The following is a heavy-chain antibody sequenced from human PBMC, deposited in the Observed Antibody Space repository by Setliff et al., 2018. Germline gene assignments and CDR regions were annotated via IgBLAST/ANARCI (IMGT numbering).Heavy chain of an antibody. D-gene: IGHD3-3*01. V-gene: IGHV4-59*01. J-gene: IGHJ6*02. CDR1: GGSLSSFY. CDR3: ARLSWNGLRYYGLDV. Sequence: SETLSLTCTVSGGSLSSFYWSWIRQSPGRGLDWIGYIQKSGSTNYNPSLMSRVSISVDTSKNQFSLKLRSVTAADTAVYYCARLSWNGLRYYGLDVWGQGTTVTVSS. CDR2: IQKSGST.